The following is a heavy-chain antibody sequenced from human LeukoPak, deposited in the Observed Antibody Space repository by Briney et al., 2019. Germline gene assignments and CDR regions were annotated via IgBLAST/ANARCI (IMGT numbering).Heavy chain of an antibody. J-gene: IGHJ5*02. Sequence: PGGSLRLSCVASGFNVSSNYMSWVRQAPGKGLEWVSVIYSGGRTYYADPVKGRFAISRDNSKNTVYLQMNSLRAEDTAVYYCAREGYSSGWFRLWGQGTLDTVSS. CDR1: GFNVSSNY. D-gene: IGHD6-19*01. V-gene: IGHV3-53*01. CDR2: IYSGGRT. CDR3: AREGYSSGWFRL.